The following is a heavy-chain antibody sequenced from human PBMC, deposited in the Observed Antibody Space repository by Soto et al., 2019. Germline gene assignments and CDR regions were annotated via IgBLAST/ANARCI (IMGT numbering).Heavy chain of an antibody. J-gene: IGHJ4*02. Sequence: QVQLVESGGGLVTPGGSLSLSCAASGFTFSDYYMSWIRQAPGKGLEWVSYISSSGRTIYYAVSVKGRFTISRDNAKNSLYLQMNSLRAEDTAVYYCARGPYDYVWGSDPPHFDYWGQGTLVTVSS. CDR1: GFTFSDYY. D-gene: IGHD3-16*02. V-gene: IGHV3-11*01. CDR2: ISSSGRTI. CDR3: ARGPYDYVWGSDPPHFDY.